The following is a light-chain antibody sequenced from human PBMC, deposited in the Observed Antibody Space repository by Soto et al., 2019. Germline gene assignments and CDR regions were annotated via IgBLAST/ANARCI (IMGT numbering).Light chain of an antibody. CDR3: SSYTSSSTLVV. CDR1: SSDVGVYNY. V-gene: IGLV2-14*01. Sequence: QSVLTQPASVSGSPGQSISISCTGTSSDVGVYNYVSWYQQHPGKAPKLMIYDVSNRPSGVSNRFSGSKSGNTASQTISGLQAEDEADYYCSSYTSSSTLVVFGGGTKLTVL. J-gene: IGLJ2*01. CDR2: DVS.